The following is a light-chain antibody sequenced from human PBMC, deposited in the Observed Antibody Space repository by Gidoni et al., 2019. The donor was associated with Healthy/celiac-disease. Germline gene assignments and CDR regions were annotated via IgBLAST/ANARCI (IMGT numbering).Light chain of an antibody. V-gene: IGKV3-20*01. CDR3: QQYGSSPRIT. J-gene: IGKJ5*01. CDR1: QSVSSSY. CDR2: GAS. Sequence: EIVLTQSPGTLSLSPGERATLSSRASQSVSSSYLAWYQQKPGQAPRLLIYGASSRATGIPDRFSGSGSGTEFTLTISRLEPEDFAVYYCQQYGSSPRITFGQGTRLEIK.